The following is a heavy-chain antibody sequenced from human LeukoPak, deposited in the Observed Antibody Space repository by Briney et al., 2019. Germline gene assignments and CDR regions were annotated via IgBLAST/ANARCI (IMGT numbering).Heavy chain of an antibody. CDR3: AKDQSVFYDSSGYLGY. CDR1: GFTFSDYG. D-gene: IGHD3-22*01. J-gene: IGHJ4*02. Sequence: PGGSLRLSCAASGFTFSDYGMHWVRQAPGKGLEWVAFIRYDATNKHYADSVKGRFTISRDNSKNTLYLQMNGLRDEDTAMYYCAKDQSVFYDSSGYLGYCGQGTLVTVSS. CDR2: IRYDATNK. V-gene: IGHV3-30*02.